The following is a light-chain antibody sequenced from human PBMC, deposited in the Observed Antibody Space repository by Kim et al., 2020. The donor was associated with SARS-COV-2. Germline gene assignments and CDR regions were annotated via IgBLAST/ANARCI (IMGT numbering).Light chain of an antibody. V-gene: IGLV3-1*01. Sequence: SYELTQPPSVSVSPGQTAIIMCSGDKLGDKYVSWYQQKPGQSPVLVIYQNTKRPSGLPERFSGTNSGNTATLTISGTQALDEADYYSPVWDSSLVVFGGG. CDR3: PVWDSSLVV. CDR2: QNT. J-gene: IGLJ2*01. CDR1: KLGDKY.